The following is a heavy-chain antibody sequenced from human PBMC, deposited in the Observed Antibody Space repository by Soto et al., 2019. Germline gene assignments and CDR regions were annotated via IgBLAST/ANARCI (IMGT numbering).Heavy chain of an antibody. V-gene: IGHV5-51*01. Sequence: GESLKISCKGSGYSFISQWIGWVRQMPGKGLEWMGVIYPGDSNTRYSPSFQGQVTISADKSVSTAYLQWSSLKASDTAIYYCASRKTTSDAFDFWGQGTMVTVSS. CDR3: ASRKTTSDAFDF. D-gene: IGHD1-1*01. CDR2: IYPGDSNT. CDR1: GYSFISQW. J-gene: IGHJ3*01.